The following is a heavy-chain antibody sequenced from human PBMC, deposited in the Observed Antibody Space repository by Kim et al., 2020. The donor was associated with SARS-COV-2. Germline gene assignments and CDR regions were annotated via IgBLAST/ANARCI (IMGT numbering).Heavy chain of an antibody. V-gene: IGHV3-11*01. J-gene: IGHJ2*01. CDR2: ISSSGSTI. CDR1: GFTFSDYY. Sequence: GGSLRLSCAASGFTFSDYYMSWIRQAPGKGLEWVSYISSSGSTIYYADSVKGRFTISRDNAKNSLYLQMNSLRAEDTAVYYCARDQSLGTIFGVLTNYWYFDLWGRGTLVTVSS. D-gene: IGHD3-3*01. CDR3: ARDQSLGTIFGVLTNYWYFDL.